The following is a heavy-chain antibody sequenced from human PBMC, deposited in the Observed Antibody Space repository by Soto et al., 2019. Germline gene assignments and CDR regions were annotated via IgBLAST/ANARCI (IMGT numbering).Heavy chain of an antibody. J-gene: IGHJ4*02. CDR3: ARGRDYYDSSGLDY. CDR2: IYYSGST. D-gene: IGHD3-22*01. Sequence: QVQLQESGPGLVKPSQTLSLTCTVSGGSISSGDYYWSWIRQPPGKGLEWIGYIYYSGSTYYNPSLKSRVTXXVXTXXNQFSLQLSSVTAADTAVYYCARGRDYYDSSGLDYWGQGTLVTVSS. V-gene: IGHV4-30-4*01. CDR1: GGSISSGDYY.